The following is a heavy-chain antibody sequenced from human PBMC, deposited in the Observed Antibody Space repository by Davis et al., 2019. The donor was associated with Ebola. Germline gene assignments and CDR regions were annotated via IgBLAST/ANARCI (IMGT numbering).Heavy chain of an antibody. J-gene: IGHJ5*02. V-gene: IGHV3-23*01. CDR1: VITFSSYA. D-gene: IGHD5-24*01. Sequence: GESLKISCADSVITFSSYAMTWVRQAPGKGLEWVSAISGSGGTTYYAGSVKGRFTVSRDNSKNTLYLQMNSLRAEDTAVYYCAKKSWPEFDPWGQGTLATVSS. CDR3: AKKSWPEFDP. CDR2: ISGSGGTT.